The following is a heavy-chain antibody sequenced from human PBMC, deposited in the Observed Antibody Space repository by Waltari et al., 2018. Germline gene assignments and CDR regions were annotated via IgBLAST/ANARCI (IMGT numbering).Heavy chain of an antibody. Sequence: QVQLVQSGAEVKKPGSSVKLSCTASGVTFISYAISWMRHAPGQGLEWMGGFIPICVTANYAQKSQGRVTITADESTSTAYIELSSLRSEDTAVDYCASTQPVAAAEYYFDYWGQGTLVTVSS. CDR3: ASTQPVAAAEYYFDY. J-gene: IGHJ4*02. CDR2: FIPICVTA. CDR1: GVTFISYA. D-gene: IGHD6-13*01. V-gene: IGHV1-69*01.